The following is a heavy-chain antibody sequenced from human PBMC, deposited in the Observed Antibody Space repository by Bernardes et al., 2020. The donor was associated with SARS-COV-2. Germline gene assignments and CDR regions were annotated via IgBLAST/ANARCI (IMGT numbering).Heavy chain of an antibody. Sequence: ASMKVSCKASGYKFIAYYMHWVRQAPGQGLQWMGWLNPVTGGTFYAQNFQGRVTMTMDTSITTAYMEVKRLRSDDTAVYYCVRDYGDAPTDHWGQGTLVTVSS. CDR2: LNPVTGGT. D-gene: IGHD2-21*02. J-gene: IGHJ4*02. CDR1: GYKFIAYY. CDR3: VRDYGDAPTDH. V-gene: IGHV1-2*02.